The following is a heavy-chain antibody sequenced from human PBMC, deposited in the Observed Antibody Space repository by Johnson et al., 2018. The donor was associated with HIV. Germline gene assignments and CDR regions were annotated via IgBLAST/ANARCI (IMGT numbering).Heavy chain of an antibody. V-gene: IGHV3-53*01. J-gene: IGHJ3*02. Sequence: VQLVESGGGLIQPGGSLRLSCAASGVTVSSNYMRWVRQAPGKGLEWVSIIYSDGSTYFADSVKGRFPISRDNSTNTLLLQMNSLRLEDTAGYYCARLKNGAFDIWSQGTMVTVSS. CDR2: IYSDGST. CDR3: ARLKNGAFDI. D-gene: IGHD2-8*01. CDR1: GVTVSSNY.